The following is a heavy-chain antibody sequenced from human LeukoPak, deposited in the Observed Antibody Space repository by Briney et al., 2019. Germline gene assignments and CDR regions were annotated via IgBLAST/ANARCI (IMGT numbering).Heavy chain of an antibody. CDR2: IYPGDSDT. D-gene: IGHD2-21*02. Sequence: GESLKISCKGSGYSFTSYWIGWVRQMPGKGLEWMGIIYPGDSDTRYSPSLQGQVTISADKSISTAYLQWSSLKASDTAMYYCARLPNDFLDAFDIWGQGTMVTVSS. CDR3: ARLPNDFLDAFDI. V-gene: IGHV5-51*01. CDR1: GYSFTSYW. J-gene: IGHJ3*02.